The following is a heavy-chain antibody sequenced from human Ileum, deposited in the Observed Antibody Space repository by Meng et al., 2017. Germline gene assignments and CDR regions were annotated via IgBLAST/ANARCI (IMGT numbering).Heavy chain of an antibody. CDR1: GGSVSSSGYQ. D-gene: IGHD7-27*01. CDR3: ARDHWGSLDY. V-gene: IGHV4-61*08. CDR2: ATT. Sequence: VQTQESVPGPVTPPATLSLICAFSGGSVSSSGYQGGWIRQCPGKGLEWIRYATTNYNPSLKSRVTISVDTSKNQFSLKLTSVTAADTAVYYCARDHWGSLDYWGQGVLVTVSS. J-gene: IGHJ4*02.